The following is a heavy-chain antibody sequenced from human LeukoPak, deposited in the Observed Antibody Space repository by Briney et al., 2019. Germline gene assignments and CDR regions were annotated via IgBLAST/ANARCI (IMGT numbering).Heavy chain of an antibody. CDR1: GYTFTSYG. D-gene: IGHD3-22*01. CDR3: ASGGHIRVYDSGGYYGHY. V-gene: IGHV1-18*01. Sequence: GASVKVSCKASGYTFTSYGISWVRQAPGQGLEWMGWISAYNGNTNYAQKLQGRVTMTTDTSTSTAYMELRSLRSDDTAVYYCASGGHIRVYDSGGYYGHYWGQGTRVTVSS. CDR2: ISAYNGNT. J-gene: IGHJ4*02.